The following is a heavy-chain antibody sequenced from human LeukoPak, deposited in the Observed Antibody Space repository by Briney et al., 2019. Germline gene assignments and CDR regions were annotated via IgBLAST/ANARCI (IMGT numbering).Heavy chain of an antibody. CDR3: ARDPGLWYSSGWYFDY. Sequence: SQTLSLTCAISGDSVSSNSAAWHWIRQSPSRGLEWLGRTYYKSKWYNDYAASVKSRITINPDTSKNQFSLQLNSVTPEDTAVYYCARDPGLWYSSGWYFDYWGQGTLVTVSS. D-gene: IGHD6-19*01. V-gene: IGHV6-1*01. J-gene: IGHJ4*02. CDR1: GDSVSSNSAA. CDR2: TYYKSKWYN.